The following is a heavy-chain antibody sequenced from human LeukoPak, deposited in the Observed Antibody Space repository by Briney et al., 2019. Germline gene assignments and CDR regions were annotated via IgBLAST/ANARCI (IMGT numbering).Heavy chain of an antibody. CDR2: ITGSGDTI. Sequence: GGSLRLACSASGFTFSSYEMNWVRQAPGKGLEWISYITGSGDTIYYADSVKGRFTISRDNTKNSLFLQMNSLTADDTAVYYCARERTTIVSGTTLGAYWGQGTLVTVSS. CDR3: ARERTTIVSGTTLGAY. D-gene: IGHD2/OR15-2a*01. J-gene: IGHJ4*02. V-gene: IGHV3-48*03. CDR1: GFTFSSYE.